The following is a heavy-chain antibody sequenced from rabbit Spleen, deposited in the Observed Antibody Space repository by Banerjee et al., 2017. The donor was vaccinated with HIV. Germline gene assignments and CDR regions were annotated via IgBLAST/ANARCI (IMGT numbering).Heavy chain of an antibody. V-gene: IGHV1S40*01. D-gene: IGHD5-1*01. CDR3: ARDRSGRQDFNL. Sequence: QSLEESGGGLVQPGASLTLTCTASGFSFSSGGYMSWVRQAPGKGLEWIGDINTGDGNTYYATWAKGRFTISKTSSTTVTLQMPSLTAADTATYFCARDRSGRQDFNLWGPVTLVTVS. CDR1: GFSFSSGGY. J-gene: IGHJ4*01. CDR2: INTGDGNT.